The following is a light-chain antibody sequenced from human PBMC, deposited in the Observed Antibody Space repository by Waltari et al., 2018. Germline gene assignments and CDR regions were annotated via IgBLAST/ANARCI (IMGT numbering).Light chain of an antibody. CDR3: QQYNNWPRGT. J-gene: IGKJ5*01. Sequence: EIVMTQSPATLSVSPGESATLSCRPSQSVSSNLAWYQQKPGQAPRLLIYGASTRATGIPARFSGSGSGTEFTLTISSLQSEDFAVYYCQQYNNWPRGTFGQGTRLEIK. CDR1: QSVSSN. CDR2: GAS. V-gene: IGKV3-15*01.